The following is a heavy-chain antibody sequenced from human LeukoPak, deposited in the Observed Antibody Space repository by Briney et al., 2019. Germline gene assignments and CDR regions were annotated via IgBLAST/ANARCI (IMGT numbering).Heavy chain of an antibody. J-gene: IGHJ4*02. Sequence: PSETLSLTCTVSGGSISSYYWSWIRQPPGKGLEWIGEINHSGSTNYNPSLKSRVTISVDTSKNQFSLKLSSVTAADTAVYYCARGLTPLFWSGYYFDYWGQGTLVTVSS. CDR2: INHSGST. CDR3: ARGLTPLFWSGYYFDY. CDR1: GGSISSYY. V-gene: IGHV4-34*01. D-gene: IGHD3-3*01.